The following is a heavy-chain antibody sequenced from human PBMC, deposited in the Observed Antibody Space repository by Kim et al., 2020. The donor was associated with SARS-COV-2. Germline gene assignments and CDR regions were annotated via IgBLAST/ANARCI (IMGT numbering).Heavy chain of an antibody. V-gene: IGHV3-30*01. J-gene: IGHJ4*02. CDR3: ARDLTNCYSFDS. Sequence: YYAESVKGRFTISRDNSKNTLYLEMNSLRAEDMTVYYCARDLTNCYSFDSWGQGTLVTVSS. D-gene: IGHD2-15*01.